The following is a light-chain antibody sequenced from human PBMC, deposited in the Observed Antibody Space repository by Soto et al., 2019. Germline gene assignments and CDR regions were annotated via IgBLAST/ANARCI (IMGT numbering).Light chain of an antibody. CDR2: GAS. Sequence: DIHITQSPSSLSASEGDRVTLTCRASQSISRYLNWYQQKPGRAPKLLMYGASNLQNGVPSRFSGSGSGTDFTLTIRNLQPEDFATYYCQQSYGTPRSFGGGTKVDIK. CDR3: QQSYGTPRS. V-gene: IGKV1-39*01. J-gene: IGKJ4*01. CDR1: QSISRY.